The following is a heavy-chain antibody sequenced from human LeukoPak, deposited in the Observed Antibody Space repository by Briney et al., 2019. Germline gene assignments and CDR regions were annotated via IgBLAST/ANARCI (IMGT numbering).Heavy chain of an antibody. J-gene: IGHJ6*02. V-gene: IGHV3-64*01. CDR3: ASVGYCSGGTCAYFYYGMDV. CDR1: GFTFSSYA. Sequence: GGSLRLSCAASGFTFSSYAMHWVRQAPGMGLEYVSSISSDGGSTSYANSVKARFTISRDNSKNTLYLQMNSLRAEDSAVYFCASVGYCSGGTCAYFYYGMDVWGQGTTVTVSS. CDR2: ISSDGGST. D-gene: IGHD2-15*01.